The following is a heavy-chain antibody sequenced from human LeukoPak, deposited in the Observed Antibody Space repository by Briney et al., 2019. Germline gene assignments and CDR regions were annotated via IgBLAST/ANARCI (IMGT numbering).Heavy chain of an antibody. CDR3: ARGLLDIVVVVAATPLDAFDI. V-gene: IGHV4-59*08. Sequence: PSKTLSLTCTVSGGSIGSYYWSWIRQPPGKGLEWIGYIYYSGSTNYNPSLKSRVTISVDTSKNQFSLKLSSVTAADTAVYYCARGLLDIVVVVAATPLDAFDIWGQGTMVTVSS. CDR1: GGSIGSYY. D-gene: IGHD2-15*01. CDR2: IYYSGST. J-gene: IGHJ3*02.